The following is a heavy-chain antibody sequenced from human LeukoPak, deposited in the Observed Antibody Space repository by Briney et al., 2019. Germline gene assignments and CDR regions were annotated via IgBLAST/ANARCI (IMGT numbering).Heavy chain of an antibody. CDR3: ARDGYDFWSGYYREDAFDI. CDR1: GYTFTGYY. CDR2: INPNSGGT. J-gene: IGHJ3*02. V-gene: IGHV1-2*02. D-gene: IGHD3-3*01. Sequence: ASVKVSCKASGYTFTGYYMHWVRQAPGQGLEWMGWINPNSGGTNYAQKFQGRVTMTRDTSISTAYMELSRLRSDDTAVYHCARDGYDFWSGYYREDAFDIWGQGTMVTVSS.